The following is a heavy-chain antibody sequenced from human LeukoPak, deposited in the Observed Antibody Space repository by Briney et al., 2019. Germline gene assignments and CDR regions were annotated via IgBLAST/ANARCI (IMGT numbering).Heavy chain of an antibody. D-gene: IGHD3-10*01. J-gene: IGHJ6*04. CDR1: GGSISSYY. CDR3: ARDQYYYGSGSYSVV. CDR2: IYTSGST. V-gene: IGHV4-4*07. Sequence: PSETLSLTCTVSGGSISSYYWSWIRQPAGKGLEWIGRIYTSGSTNYNPSLKSRVTMSVDTSKDQFSLKLSSVTAADTAVYYCARDQYYYGSGSYSVVWGKGTTVTVSS.